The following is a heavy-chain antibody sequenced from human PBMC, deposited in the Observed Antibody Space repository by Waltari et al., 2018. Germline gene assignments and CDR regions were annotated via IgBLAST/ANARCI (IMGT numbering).Heavy chain of an antibody. CDR1: GYTFTYHY. Sequence: QVQVVQSGAEVKEPGASVKVSCKASGYTFTYHYLHWVRQAPGQGLEWMGWINPDSGVTNYAQKFQGRVTITSDTSISTAYMEMNGLTSDDTAVYYCVHGSGKLDPWGQGTLVTVSS. J-gene: IGHJ5*02. V-gene: IGHV1-2*02. D-gene: IGHD3-10*01. CDR2: INPDSGVT. CDR3: VHGSGKLDP.